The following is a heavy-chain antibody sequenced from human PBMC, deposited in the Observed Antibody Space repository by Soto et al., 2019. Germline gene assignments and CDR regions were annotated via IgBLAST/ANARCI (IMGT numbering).Heavy chain of an antibody. V-gene: IGHV3-23*01. D-gene: IGHD3-3*01. Sequence: PVGSLRLSCAASGFTFSSYAMSWVRQAPGKGLEWVSAISGSGGSTYYADSVKGRFTISRDNSKNTLYLQMNSLRAEDTAVYYCAKDANTIFGVVTWFDPWGQGTLVTVSS. CDR1: GFTFSSYA. J-gene: IGHJ5*02. CDR2: ISGSGGST. CDR3: AKDANTIFGVVTWFDP.